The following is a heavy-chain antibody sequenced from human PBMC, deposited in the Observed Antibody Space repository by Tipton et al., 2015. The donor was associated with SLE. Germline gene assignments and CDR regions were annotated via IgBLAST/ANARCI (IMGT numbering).Heavy chain of an antibody. V-gene: IGHV4-61*02. CDR1: GGSISGGSYY. J-gene: IGHJ6*03. D-gene: IGHD7-27*01. Sequence: TLSLSCTVSGGSISGGSYYWSWIRQPAGKGLEWIGRIYTSGSTNYNPSLKSRVTISVDTSKNQFSLKLSSVTAADTAVYYCAARTGDVLYYYYMDVWGKGTTVTVSS. CDR2: IYTSGST. CDR3: AARTGDVLYYYYMDV.